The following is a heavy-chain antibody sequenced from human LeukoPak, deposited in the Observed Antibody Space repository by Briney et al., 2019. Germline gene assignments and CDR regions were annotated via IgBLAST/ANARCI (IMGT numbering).Heavy chain of an antibody. CDR3: AKEPREYCSSTSCPNWFDS. CDR1: GFTFNNYA. V-gene: IGHV3-23*01. Sequence: GGSLRLSCAASGFTFNNYAMSWVRQAPGKGLEWVSAISASGGTTYYADSVKGRFTISRDNSENTLFLQMNSLRAEDTAVYYCAKEPREYCSSTSCPNWFDSWGQGTLVTVFS. CDR2: ISASGGTT. D-gene: IGHD2-2*01. J-gene: IGHJ5*01.